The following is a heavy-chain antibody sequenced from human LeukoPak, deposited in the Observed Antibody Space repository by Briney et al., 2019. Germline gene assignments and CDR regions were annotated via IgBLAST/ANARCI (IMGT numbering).Heavy chain of an antibody. V-gene: IGHV3-74*01. CDR2: INSDGSST. Sequence: PGGSLRLSCAASGFTFSSYWMHWVRQAPGKGLVWVSHINSDGSSTNYADSVKGRFTISRDNAKNTLYLRMNSLRADDTAVYYCTTVRSYDSRDFDYWGQGTLVTVSS. J-gene: IGHJ4*02. CDR3: TTVRSYDSRDFDY. D-gene: IGHD3-16*01. CDR1: GFTFSSYW.